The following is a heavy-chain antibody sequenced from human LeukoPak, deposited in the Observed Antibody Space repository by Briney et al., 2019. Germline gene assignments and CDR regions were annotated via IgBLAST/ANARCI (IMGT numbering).Heavy chain of an antibody. V-gene: IGHV4-39*07. Sequence: XETLSLTCTVSGGSISSSSYYWGWIRQPPGKGLEWIGSIYYSGSTYYNPSLKSRVTISVDTSKNQFSLKLSSVTAAAPAVYYCARRRRGVAAAGTIDYWGQGTLVTVSS. CDR2: IYYSGST. D-gene: IGHD6-13*01. CDR3: ARRRRGVAAAGTIDY. J-gene: IGHJ4*02. CDR1: GGSISSSSYY.